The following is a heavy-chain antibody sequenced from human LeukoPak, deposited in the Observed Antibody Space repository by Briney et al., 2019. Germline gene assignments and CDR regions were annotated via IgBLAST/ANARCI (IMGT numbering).Heavy chain of an antibody. CDR3: VRDRPVAGIDY. V-gene: IGHV3-74*01. J-gene: IGHJ4*02. CDR2: INSDGSIT. Sequence: GGSLRLSCAASGFTFSSYWMHGVRQAPAKGLVWVSRINSDGSITTYADSVKGRFTVSRDNAKNTLYLQMTSLRAEDTAVYYCVRDRPVAGIDYWGQGTLVTVSS. CDR1: GFTFSSYW. D-gene: IGHD6-19*01.